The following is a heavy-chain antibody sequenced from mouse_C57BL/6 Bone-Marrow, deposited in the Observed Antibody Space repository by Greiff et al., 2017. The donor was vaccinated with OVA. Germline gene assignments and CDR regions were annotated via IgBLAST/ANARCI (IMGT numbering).Heavy chain of an antibody. V-gene: IGHV5-9-1*02. CDR1: GFNFSSYA. CDR2: ISSGGDYI. Sequence: EVMLVESGEGLVKPGGSLKLSCAASGFNFSSYAMSWVRQTPEQRLEWVAYISSGGDYIYYAYTVKGRFTITRDNARNTLYLHMSSLKSEDTAMDYYTRNGYYAMDYWGQGTSVTVSS. J-gene: IGHJ4*01. CDR3: TRNGYYAMDY.